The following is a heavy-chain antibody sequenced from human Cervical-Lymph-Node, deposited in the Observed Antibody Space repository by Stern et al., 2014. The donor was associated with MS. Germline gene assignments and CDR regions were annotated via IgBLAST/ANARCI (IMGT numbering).Heavy chain of an antibody. D-gene: IGHD3-10*01. V-gene: IGHV1-69*01. Sequence: VQLVESGAEVKKPGSSVTVSCTASGGTFSVYAISWLRQAPGQGLEWMGGIIPILGTANYAQTFQGKFTITADGSKKTAYMELNNLTSDDTAVYYCARDQRHSGSETFAFDIWGQGTMVTVSS. CDR2: IIPILGTA. J-gene: IGHJ3*02. CDR1: GGTFSVYA. CDR3: ARDQRHSGSETFAFDI.